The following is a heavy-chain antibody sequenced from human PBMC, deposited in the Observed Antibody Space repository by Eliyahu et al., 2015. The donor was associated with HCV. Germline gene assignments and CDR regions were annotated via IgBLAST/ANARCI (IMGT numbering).Heavy chain of an antibody. V-gene: IGHV3-30*18. CDR2: ISYDGSNK. CDR3: AKDHEYGMDV. J-gene: IGHJ6*04. Sequence: QVQLVESGGGVVQPGRSLRLSCAAXGFTFSSYGMHWVRQAPGKGLEWVAVISYDGSNKYYADSVKGRFTISRDNSKNTLYLQMNSLRAEDTAVYYCAKDHEYGMDVWGKGTTVTVSS. CDR1: GFTFSSYG.